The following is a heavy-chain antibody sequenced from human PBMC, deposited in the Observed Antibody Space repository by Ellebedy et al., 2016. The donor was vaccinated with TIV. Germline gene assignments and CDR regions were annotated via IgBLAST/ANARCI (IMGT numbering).Heavy chain of an antibody. CDR1: GLLVTNAW. J-gene: IGHJ3*01. V-gene: IGHV3-15*05. CDR2: IQSRSEGGTV. CDR3: NTGWAFDD. Sequence: GGSLRLSXEASGLLVTNAWMTWVRQAPGKGLEWIGRIQSRSEGGTVAYAAPVQGRFIISRDESENKLYLQMHSLRTEDTGIYYCNTGWAFDDWGQGTRVTVSS.